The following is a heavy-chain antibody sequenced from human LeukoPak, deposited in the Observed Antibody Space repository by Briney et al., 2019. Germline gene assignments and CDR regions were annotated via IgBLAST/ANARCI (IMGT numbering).Heavy chain of an antibody. V-gene: IGHV1-18*04. CDR2: ISAYNGNT. Sequence: ASVKVSCKASGYTFTGYYIHWVRQAPGQGLEWMGWISAYNGNTNYAQKLQGRVTMTTDTSTSTAYMELRSLRSDDTAVYYCASYRIAVAGMWWFDPWGQGTLVTVSS. CDR3: ASYRIAVAGMWWFDP. D-gene: IGHD6-19*01. CDR1: GYTFTGYY. J-gene: IGHJ5*02.